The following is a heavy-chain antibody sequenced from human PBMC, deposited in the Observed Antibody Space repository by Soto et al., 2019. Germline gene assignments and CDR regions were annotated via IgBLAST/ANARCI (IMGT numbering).Heavy chain of an antibody. CDR3: ANRGTVVAPAYGMDF. CDR1: GDTFSSYA. D-gene: IGHD2-2*01. CDR2: ISGSGGST. V-gene: IGHV3-23*01. J-gene: IGHJ6*02. Sequence: GGSLRICCAASGDTFSSYAMSWVRQAPGKRLEWVSAISGSGGSTYYADSVKGRFTISRDNSKNTLYLQMNSLRAEDTAVYYCANRGTVVAPAYGMDFWGQGTTDTGSS.